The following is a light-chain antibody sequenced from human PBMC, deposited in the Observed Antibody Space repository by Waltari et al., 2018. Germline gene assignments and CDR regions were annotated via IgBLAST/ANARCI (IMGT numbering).Light chain of an antibody. V-gene: IGKV3-20*01. Sequence: VLTQSPGTLSLSPGETATLSCRASQSVGEYLAWYQQRPGQAPRLLIYAASSRATGIPDRFSGSGSATDFSLTISRLEPEDFAVYYCQNHERLPAKFGQGTKVEIK. CDR3: QNHERLPAK. J-gene: IGKJ1*01. CDR1: QSVGEY. CDR2: AAS.